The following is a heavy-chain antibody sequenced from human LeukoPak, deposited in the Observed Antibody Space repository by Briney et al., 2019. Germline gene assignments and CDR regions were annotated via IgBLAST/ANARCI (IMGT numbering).Heavy chain of an antibody. J-gene: IGHJ4*02. D-gene: IGHD6-13*01. CDR3: PRHSGPAAAGSPFDY. CDR2: IYYSGST. V-gene: IGHV4-39*01. CDR1: GGSISTSSYY. Sequence: SETLSLTCTVSGGSISTSSYYWGWIRQPPGKGLEWIGGIYYSGSTYYNPSLKTRVTISVDTSKNQFSLKLSSVTAAAPAVYYCPRHSGPAAAGSPFDYWGQGTLVTVSS.